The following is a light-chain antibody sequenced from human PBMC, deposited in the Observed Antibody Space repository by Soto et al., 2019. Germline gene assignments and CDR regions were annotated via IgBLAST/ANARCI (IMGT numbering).Light chain of an antibody. J-gene: IGLJ1*01. Sequence: QSVLTQPASVSGSPGQSITISCTGSSSDVGDYNYVSWYQQHPGKAPKLMIYDVTHRPSGVSNRFSGSKSGNTASLTISGLQAEDEADYYCNSYTSSSTYVFGTGTQLTVL. CDR3: NSYTSSSTYV. CDR1: SSDVGDYNY. V-gene: IGLV2-14*03. CDR2: DVT.